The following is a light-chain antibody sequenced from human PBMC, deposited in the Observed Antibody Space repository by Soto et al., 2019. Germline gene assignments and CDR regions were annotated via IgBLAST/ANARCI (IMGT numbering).Light chain of an antibody. V-gene: IGKV1-5*01. CDR3: QHHNSYSQT. Sequence: DIQMTQSPPTLSASVGDRVTITCRASQSIRHYLAWYQQMPGKAPKLLIYGASTLQSGVPSRFSGSGSGTDFTLTISSLQPDDFGTYFCQHHNSYSQTFGLRTKVEIK. J-gene: IGKJ1*01. CDR1: QSIRHY. CDR2: GAS.